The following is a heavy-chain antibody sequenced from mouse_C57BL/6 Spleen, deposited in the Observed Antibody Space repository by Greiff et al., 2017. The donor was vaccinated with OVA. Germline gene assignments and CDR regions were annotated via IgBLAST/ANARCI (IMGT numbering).Heavy chain of an antibody. CDR1: GFTFSDYG. Sequence: EVQLVESGGGLVKPGGSLKLSCAASGFTFSDYGMHWVRQAPEKGLEWVAYISSGSSTIYYADTVKGRFTISRDNAKNTLFLQMTSLRSEDTAMYYCARLPITTTVVATKYAMDYWGQGTSVTVSS. CDR3: ARLPITTTVVATKYAMDY. CDR2: ISSGSSTI. V-gene: IGHV5-17*01. D-gene: IGHD1-1*01. J-gene: IGHJ4*01.